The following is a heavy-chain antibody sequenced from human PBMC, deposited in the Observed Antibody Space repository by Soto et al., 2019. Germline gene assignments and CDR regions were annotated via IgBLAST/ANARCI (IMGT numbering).Heavy chain of an antibody. CDR1: GGSINSNNYY. Sequence: QLQLQESGPGLVKPSETLSLTCSVSGGSINSNNYYWAWIRQPPGKGLAWIASVYYDGSTYYNPSLKSRVTISVDASKNRFSLQLSSVTAADTAVYYCAKVVVAASRHTDFHSWGQGTLGTVSS. CDR3: AKVVVAASRHTDFHS. J-gene: IGHJ4*02. V-gene: IGHV4-39*01. CDR2: VYYDGST. D-gene: IGHD2-15*01.